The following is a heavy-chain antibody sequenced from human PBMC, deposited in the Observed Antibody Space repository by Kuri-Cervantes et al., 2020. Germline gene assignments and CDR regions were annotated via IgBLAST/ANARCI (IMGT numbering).Heavy chain of an antibody. D-gene: IGHD3-22*01. Sequence: GESLKISCAASGFTFSSYGMHWVRQAPGKGLEWVAVISYDGSNKYYADSVKGRFTTSRDNSKNTLYLQMNSLRAEDTAVYYCAKVVGDSSGSWFDYWGQGTLVTVSS. J-gene: IGHJ4*02. CDR1: GFTFSSYG. CDR2: ISYDGSNK. CDR3: AKVVGDSSGSWFDY. V-gene: IGHV3-30*18.